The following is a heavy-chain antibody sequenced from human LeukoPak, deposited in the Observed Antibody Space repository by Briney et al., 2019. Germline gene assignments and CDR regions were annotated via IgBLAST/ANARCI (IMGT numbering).Heavy chain of an antibody. Sequence: GGSLRLSCAASGFTFSTYWMTWVRQAPGKGLEWVAVISYDGSNQYYADSVKGRFTISRDNSKNTLYLQMNSLRGEDTAVYYCAKVGLPVTTILDYFDYWGQGTLVTVSS. CDR3: AKVGLPVTTILDYFDY. J-gene: IGHJ4*02. CDR1: GFTFSTYW. CDR2: ISYDGSNQ. V-gene: IGHV3-30*18. D-gene: IGHD4-11*01.